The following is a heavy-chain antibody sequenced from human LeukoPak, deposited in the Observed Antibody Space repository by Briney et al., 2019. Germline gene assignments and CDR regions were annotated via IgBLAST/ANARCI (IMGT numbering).Heavy chain of an antibody. V-gene: IGHV4-38-2*02. D-gene: IGHD1-26*01. CDR1: GYSISSGYY. CDR3: ARDYGMTHFDY. J-gene: IGHJ4*02. Sequence: SETLSFTCTVSGYSISSGYYWGWIRQPPGKGLEWIGSIYHSGSTYYNPSLKSRVTISVDTSKNQFSLKLSSVTAADTAVYYCARDYGMTHFDYWGQGTLVTVSS. CDR2: IYHSGST.